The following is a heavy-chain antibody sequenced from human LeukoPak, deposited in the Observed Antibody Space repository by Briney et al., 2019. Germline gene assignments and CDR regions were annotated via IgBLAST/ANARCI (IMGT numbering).Heavy chain of an antibody. J-gene: IGHJ5*02. CDR2: TYYSGSA. V-gene: IGHV4-30-4*01. CDR1: GVSISSGDYY. Sequence: SQTQSLTCTVSGVSISSGDYYWSWIRQPPGKGLEWVGYTYYSGSAYYNPSLKSRATISVDTSKSQFSLKLSSVTAADTAVYFCARPYYYDSRIDPWGQGTLVTVSS. CDR3: ARPYYYDSRIDP. D-gene: IGHD3-22*01.